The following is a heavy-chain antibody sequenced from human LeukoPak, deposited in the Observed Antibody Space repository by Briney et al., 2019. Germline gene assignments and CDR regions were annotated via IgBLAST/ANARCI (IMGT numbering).Heavy chain of an antibody. D-gene: IGHD3-3*01. V-gene: IGHV1-18*01. J-gene: IGHJ6*03. CDR1: GYTFTSYG. CDR3: ARDREWILGYRNYYMDV. CDR2: ISAYNGNT. Sequence: ASVKVSCKASGYTFTSYGISWVRQAPGQGLEWMGWISAYNGNTNYAQKLQGRVTMTTDTSTSTVYMELRSLRSDDTAVFYCARDREWILGYRNYYMDVWGKGTTVTVSS.